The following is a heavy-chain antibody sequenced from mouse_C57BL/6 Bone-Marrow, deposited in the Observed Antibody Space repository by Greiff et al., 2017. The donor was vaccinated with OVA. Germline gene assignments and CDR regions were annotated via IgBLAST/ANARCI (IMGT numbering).Heavy chain of an antibody. CDR1: GFTFSSYA. D-gene: IGHD1-1*01. Sequence: EVQLQQSGGGLVKPGGSLKLSCAASGFTFSSYAMSWVRQTPEKRLEWVATISDGGSYTYYPDNVKGRFTISRDNAKNNLYLQMSHLKSEDTAMYYCARDNPDYYGSSYGFAYWGQGTLVTVSA. J-gene: IGHJ3*01. CDR3: ARDNPDYYGSSYGFAY. CDR2: ISDGGSYT. V-gene: IGHV5-4*01.